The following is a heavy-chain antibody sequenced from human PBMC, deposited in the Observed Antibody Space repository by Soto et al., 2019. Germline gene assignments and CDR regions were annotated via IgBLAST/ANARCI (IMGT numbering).Heavy chain of an antibody. D-gene: IGHD6-6*01. CDR3: SRGTSIPASGEY. CDR2: VSAYNGES. CDR1: GYTFTNYG. V-gene: IGHV1-18*01. Sequence: QVQLVQSGAEVKKPGASVKVSCKASGYTFTNYGINWVRQAPGQGLEWLGWVSAYNGESRYAQRVQARVIMTTDTSTTTAYMELRSLRSDDTAVYYCSRGTSIPASGEYWGQGTLVTVSS. J-gene: IGHJ4*01.